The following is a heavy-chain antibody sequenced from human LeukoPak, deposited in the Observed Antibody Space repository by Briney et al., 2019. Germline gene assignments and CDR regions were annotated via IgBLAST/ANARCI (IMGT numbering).Heavy chain of an antibody. CDR3: ATSGYSYGYGCFDY. J-gene: IGHJ4*02. Sequence: ASVKVSCKASGYTFTGYYMHWVRQAPGQGLEGMGRINPNSGGTNYAQKFQGRVTMTRDTSISTAYMELSRLRSDDTAVYYCATSGYSYGYGCFDYWGQGTLVTVSS. CDR1: GYTFTGYY. CDR2: INPNSGGT. D-gene: IGHD5-18*01. V-gene: IGHV1-2*06.